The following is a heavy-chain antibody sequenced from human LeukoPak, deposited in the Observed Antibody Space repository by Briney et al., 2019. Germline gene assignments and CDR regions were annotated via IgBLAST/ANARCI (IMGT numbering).Heavy chain of an antibody. Sequence: GRSLRLSCAASGFTLSSYAMSWGRQGPGKGLEWVSAISVSGNTYHADSVMGRFTISRDNSKNRVYLQMNSPTPDDTALYYCARREYTYGTYYKDVWGKGTTVNGSS. V-gene: IGHV3-23*01. CDR3: ARREYTYGTYYKDV. CDR1: GFTLSSYA. D-gene: IGHD5-18*01. J-gene: IGHJ6*03. CDR2: ISVSGNT.